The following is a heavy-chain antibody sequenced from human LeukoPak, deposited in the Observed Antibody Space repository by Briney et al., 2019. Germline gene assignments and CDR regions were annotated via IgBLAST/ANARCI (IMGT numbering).Heavy chain of an antibody. CDR3: ARDPVLRFLEWSIYYYYGMDV. D-gene: IGHD3-3*01. CDR1: GYTFTGYY. CDR2: INPNSGGT. Sequence: ASVKVSCKASGYTFTGYYMHWVRQAPGQGLEWIGRINPNSGGTNYAQKFQGRVTMTRDTSISTAYMELSRLRSDDTAVYYCARDPVLRFLEWSIYYYYGMDVWGQGTTVTVSS. J-gene: IGHJ6*02. V-gene: IGHV1-2*06.